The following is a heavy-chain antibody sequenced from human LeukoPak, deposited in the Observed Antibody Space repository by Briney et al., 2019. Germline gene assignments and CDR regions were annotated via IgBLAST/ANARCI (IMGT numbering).Heavy chain of an antibody. CDR2: ISTSSNYI. J-gene: IGHJ4*02. CDR3: ARGAYNSAGIHEN. CDR1: GFTFSSYS. V-gene: IGHV3-21*01. D-gene: IGHD3-22*01. Sequence: PGGSLRLSCAASGFTFSSYSMNWVRQAPGKGLEWVSYISTSSNYIYYADSVKGRFTIFRDNAKNSLYLQMNSLRAEDTAVYYCARGAYNSAGIHENWGQGTLVTVSS.